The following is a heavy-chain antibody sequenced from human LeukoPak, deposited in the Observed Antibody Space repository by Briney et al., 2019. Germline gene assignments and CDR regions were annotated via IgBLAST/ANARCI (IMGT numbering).Heavy chain of an antibody. CDR1: GFSVSNTY. D-gene: IGHD2-21*02. CDR2: IYSGGNT. V-gene: IGHV3-53*03. J-gene: IGHJ4*02. Sequence: GGSLRLSCAASGFSVSNTYMSWVRQPPGKGLEWVSIIYSGGNTYYADSVKGRFTISRDNSKNTLYLQMNRLRPEDTAVYYWARGTVTAPDYWGQGTLVSVSS. CDR3: ARGTVTAPDY.